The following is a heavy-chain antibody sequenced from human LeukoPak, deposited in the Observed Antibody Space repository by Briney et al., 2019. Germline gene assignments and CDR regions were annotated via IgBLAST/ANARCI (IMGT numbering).Heavy chain of an antibody. Sequence: GGSLRLSCAASGFTFSSYGMHWVRQAPGKGLEWVAVIWYDGSNKYYADSVKGRFTVSRDNSKNTLYLQMNSLRAGDTAVYYCARDRQLERRVDAFDIWGQGTMVTVSS. CDR1: GFTFSSYG. CDR2: IWYDGSNK. V-gene: IGHV3-33*01. CDR3: ARDRQLERRVDAFDI. J-gene: IGHJ3*02. D-gene: IGHD1-1*01.